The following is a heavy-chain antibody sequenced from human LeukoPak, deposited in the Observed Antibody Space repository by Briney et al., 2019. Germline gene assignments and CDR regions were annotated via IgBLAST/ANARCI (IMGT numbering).Heavy chain of an antibody. V-gene: IGHV4-34*01. Sequence: SETLSLTCAVYGGSFSGYYWSWIRQPPGKGLEWIGEINHSGSTNYNPSLKSRVTISVDTSKNQFFLKLSSVTAADTAVYYCASYYYDSSGSQWGQGTLVTVSS. J-gene: IGHJ4*02. CDR1: GGSFSGYY. CDR2: INHSGST. CDR3: ASYYYDSSGSQ. D-gene: IGHD3-22*01.